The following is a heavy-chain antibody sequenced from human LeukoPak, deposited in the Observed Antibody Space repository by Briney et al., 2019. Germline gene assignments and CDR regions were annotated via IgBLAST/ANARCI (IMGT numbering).Heavy chain of an antibody. CDR1: GGPFSGYY. V-gene: IGHV4-34*01. D-gene: IGHD6-6*01. J-gene: IGHJ6*02. CDR3: AREGSSGEYYYYGMDV. CDR2: INHSGST. Sequence: PSETLSLTCAVYGGPFSGYYWSWIRQPPGKGLEWIGEINHSGSTNYNPSLKSRVTISVDTSKNQFSLKLSSVTAADTAVYYCAREGSSGEYYYYGMDVWGQGTTVTVSS.